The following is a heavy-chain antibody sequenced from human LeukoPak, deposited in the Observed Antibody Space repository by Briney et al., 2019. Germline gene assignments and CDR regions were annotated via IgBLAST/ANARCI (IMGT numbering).Heavy chain of an antibody. D-gene: IGHD5-18*01. CDR1: GGSISSSSYY. CDR2: IYYSGSI. Sequence: PSETLSLTCTVSGGSISSSSYYWGWIRQPPGKGLEWIGSIYYSGSIYYNPSLKSRVTISVDKSKNQFSLKLSSVTAADTAVYYCARAQKHRIQLWLRVKWFDPWGQGTLVTVSS. J-gene: IGHJ5*02. V-gene: IGHV4-39*07. CDR3: ARAQKHRIQLWLRVKWFDP.